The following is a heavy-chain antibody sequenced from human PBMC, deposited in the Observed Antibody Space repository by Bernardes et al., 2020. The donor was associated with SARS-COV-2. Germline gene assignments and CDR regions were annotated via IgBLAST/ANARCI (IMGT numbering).Heavy chain of an antibody. V-gene: IGHV4-61*02. Sequence: SETLSLTCTVSGGSINSENYYWNWIRQPAGKGMEWIGRIYRSGKTNYNPSLESRVTISVDTSKKQFSLSLSSLTAADTAVYYCARERVAVWFGDGARYGIDVWGQGTTVTVSS. CDR2: IYRSGKT. CDR3: ARERVAVWFGDGARYGIDV. D-gene: IGHD3-10*01. J-gene: IGHJ6*02. CDR1: GGSINSENYY.